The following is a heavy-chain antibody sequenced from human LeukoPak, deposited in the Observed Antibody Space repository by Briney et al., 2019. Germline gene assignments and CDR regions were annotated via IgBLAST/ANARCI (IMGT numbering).Heavy chain of an antibody. CDR2: ISSSSSSTI. CDR3: ARNPRLVRYYMDV. J-gene: IGHJ6*03. CDR1: GFTFSSYS. Sequence: GGSLRLSCAASGFTFSSYSMNWVRQAPGKGLEWVSYISSSSSSTIYYADSMKGRFTISRDNAKNSLFLQMNSLRAEDTAVYYCARNPRLVRYYMDVWGKGTTVTVS. V-gene: IGHV3-48*01. D-gene: IGHD3-22*01.